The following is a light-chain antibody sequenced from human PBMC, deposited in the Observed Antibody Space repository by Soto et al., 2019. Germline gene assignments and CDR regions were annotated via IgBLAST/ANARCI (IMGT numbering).Light chain of an antibody. CDR1: SSEVGGYNY. CDR2: DVS. V-gene: IGLV2-14*01. Sequence: QSALTQPASVSGSPGQSITISCTGTSSEVGGYNYVSWYQQHPGQAPKLMIYDVSNRPSGVSNRFSGSKSGNTASLTISGLQAVDEADYYFSSYTSSSTYVVFGGGTKLTVL. CDR3: SSYTSSSTYVV. J-gene: IGLJ2*01.